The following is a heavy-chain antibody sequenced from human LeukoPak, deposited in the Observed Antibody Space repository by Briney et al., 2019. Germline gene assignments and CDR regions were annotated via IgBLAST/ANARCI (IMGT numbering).Heavy chain of an antibody. J-gene: IGHJ4*02. Sequence: SETLSLTCAVYGGSFSGYYWSWIRQPPGKGLEWIGEINHSGSTNYNPSLKSRVTISVDTSKNQFSLKLSSVTAADTAVYYCARENGSGDNFDYWGQGTLVTVSS. V-gene: IGHV4-34*01. CDR1: GGSFSGYY. D-gene: IGHD3-10*01. CDR3: ARENGSGDNFDY. CDR2: INHSGST.